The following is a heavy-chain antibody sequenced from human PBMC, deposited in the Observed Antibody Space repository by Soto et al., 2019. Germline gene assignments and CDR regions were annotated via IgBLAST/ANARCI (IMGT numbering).Heavy chain of an antibody. V-gene: IGHV3-23*01. CDR3: AGPGYSSQDY. J-gene: IGHJ4*02. Sequence: LRLSCAASGFTFSSFALSWVRQAPGKGLEWVSAISGGGDGTDYADSVKGRFTISRDNSKKTLHLHMNSLRVEDTAVYYCAGPGYSSQDYWGQGALVTVSS. CDR2: ISGGGDGT. D-gene: IGHD5-18*01. CDR1: GFTFSSFA.